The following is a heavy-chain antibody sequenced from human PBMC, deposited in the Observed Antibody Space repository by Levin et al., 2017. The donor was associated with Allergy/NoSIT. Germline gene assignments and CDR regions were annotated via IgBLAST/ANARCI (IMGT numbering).Heavy chain of an antibody. D-gene: IGHD5-12*01. Sequence: GESLKISCSVSGFTFEIYGMNWVRQAPGKRLEWVSHISASGSPTYYADPVRGRFTISRDNAKHSLYLQITSLRVEDTAVYYWARGLFDFWGQGALVTVSS. V-gene: IGHV3-48*04. J-gene: IGHJ4*02. CDR2: ISASGSPT. CDR3: ARGLFDF. CDR1: GFTFEIYG.